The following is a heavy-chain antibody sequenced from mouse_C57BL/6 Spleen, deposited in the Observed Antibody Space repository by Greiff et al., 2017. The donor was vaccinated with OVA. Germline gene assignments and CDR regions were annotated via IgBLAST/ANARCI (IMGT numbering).Heavy chain of an antibody. Sequence: EVHLVESGGDLVKPGGSLKLSCAASGFTFSSYGMSWVRQTPDKRLEWVATISSGGSYTYYPDSVKGRFTISRDNAKNTLYLQMSSLKSEDTAMYYCARLFDYGSSFDYWGQGTTLTVSS. CDR2: ISSGGSYT. J-gene: IGHJ2*01. CDR3: ARLFDYGSSFDY. CDR1: GFTFSSYG. V-gene: IGHV5-6*01. D-gene: IGHD1-1*01.